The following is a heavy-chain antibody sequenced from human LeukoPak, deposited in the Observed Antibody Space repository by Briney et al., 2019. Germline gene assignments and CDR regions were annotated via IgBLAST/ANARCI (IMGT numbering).Heavy chain of an antibody. CDR2: IYYRRSP. D-gene: IGHD3-22*01. J-gene: IGHJ4*02. CDR3: ARGADSSGYYSIFYFDY. CDR1: GGSISRYY. Sequence: SETLSLTCTVSGGSISRYYWSWIRPPPGKGVEWIGHIYYRRSPNYIPSLKSRVPISVDTSKTQFSLKLSSVTAADTAVYYCARGADSSGYYSIFYFDYWGQGTLVTVSS. V-gene: IGHV4-59*01.